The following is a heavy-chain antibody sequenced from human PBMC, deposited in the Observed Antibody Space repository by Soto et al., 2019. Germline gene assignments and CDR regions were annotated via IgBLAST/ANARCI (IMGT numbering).Heavy chain of an antibody. CDR2: ISASGGAT. CDR3: AKDVEGGSLFRGAFDY. J-gene: IGHJ4*02. Sequence: GGSLRLSCVASRFTFTSYAMSWVRQDPGKGLEWVAAISASGGATIHADSVKGRLTISRDNSKNTLYLQMNSLRAEDTAVYYCAKDVEGGSLFRGAFDYWGQGTQVTVPQ. V-gene: IGHV3-23*01. CDR1: RFTFTSYA. D-gene: IGHD1-26*01.